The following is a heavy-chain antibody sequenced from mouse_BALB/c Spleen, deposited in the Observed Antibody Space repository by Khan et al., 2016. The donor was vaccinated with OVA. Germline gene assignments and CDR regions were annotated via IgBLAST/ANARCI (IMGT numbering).Heavy chain of an antibody. CDR2: ISSGSSTI. CDR1: GFTFSSFG. D-gene: IGHD2-1*01. V-gene: IGHV5-17*02. J-gene: IGHJ1*01. CDR3: ARSGGNFHWYFDV. Sequence: EVELVESGGGLVQPGGSRKLSCAASGFTFSSFGIHWVRQAPKKGLEWVAYISSGSSTIYYVDTVKGRFTIPRDIPKNTLFLQMTSLRSEDAAMYYCARSGGNFHWYFDVWGAGTSVTVSS.